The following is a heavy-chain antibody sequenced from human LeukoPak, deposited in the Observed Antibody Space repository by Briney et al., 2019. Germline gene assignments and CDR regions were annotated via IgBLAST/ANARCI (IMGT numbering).Heavy chain of an antibody. D-gene: IGHD2-15*01. Sequence: GASVKVSCKASGYTFTGYYMHWVRQAPGQGLEWMGWINPNSGGTNYAQKFQGRVTMTRDTSISTAYMELSRLRSDDTAVYYCARDVCFGYCSGGSCYCQPYYFDYWGQGTLVTVSS. V-gene: IGHV1-2*02. J-gene: IGHJ4*02. CDR1: GYTFTGYY. CDR3: ARDVCFGYCSGGSCYCQPYYFDY. CDR2: INPNSGGT.